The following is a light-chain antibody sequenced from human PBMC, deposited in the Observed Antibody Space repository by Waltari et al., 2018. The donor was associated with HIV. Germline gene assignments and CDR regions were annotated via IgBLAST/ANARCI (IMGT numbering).Light chain of an antibody. Sequence: DIKMTQSPSSLSASVGVRVTITCRASQNIDSSLNWYQQTPGKAPKLLIFGASNLQSWVPSRFTGSRSGTDFTLTVSSLQPEDFTTYYCQQTYKTPHTFGQGTRLEIK. V-gene: IGKV1-39*01. CDR2: GAS. CDR3: QQTYKTPHT. CDR1: QNIDSS. J-gene: IGKJ5*01.